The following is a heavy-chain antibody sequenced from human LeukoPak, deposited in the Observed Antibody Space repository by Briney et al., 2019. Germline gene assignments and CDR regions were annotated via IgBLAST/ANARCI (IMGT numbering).Heavy chain of an antibody. D-gene: IGHD5-18*01. J-gene: IGHJ6*03. CDR2: INSDGSST. Sequence: PGGSLRLSCAASGFTFSSYWMHWVRQAPGKGLVWVSRINSDGSSTSYADSVKGRFTISRDNAKNSLYLQMNSLRAEDTAVYYCARKGTQLWFYYYYYYMDVWGKGTTVTVSS. V-gene: IGHV3-74*01. CDR1: GFTFSSYW. CDR3: ARKGTQLWFYYYYYYMDV.